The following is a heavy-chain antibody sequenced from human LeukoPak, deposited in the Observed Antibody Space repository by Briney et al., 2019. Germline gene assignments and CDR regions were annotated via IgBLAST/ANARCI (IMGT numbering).Heavy chain of an antibody. Sequence: GGSLRLSCAASGFTFSNYAMTWVRQAPGKGLEWISTLRGSGAGTYYADSVKGRFTISRDNSKNTLYLQMNSLRAEDTAVYYCAKVWGSGHDYFDYWGQGILVTVSS. CDR2: LRGSGAGT. V-gene: IGHV3-23*01. D-gene: IGHD7-27*01. J-gene: IGHJ4*02. CDR3: AKVWGSGHDYFDY. CDR1: GFTFSNYA.